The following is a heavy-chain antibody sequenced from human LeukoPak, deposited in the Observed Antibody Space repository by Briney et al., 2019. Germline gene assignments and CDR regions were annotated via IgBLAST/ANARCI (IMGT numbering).Heavy chain of an antibody. CDR1: GFTYSHYG. V-gene: IGHV3-66*01. Sequence: GRSLRLSCAASGFTYSHYGMNWVRQAPGKGLEWVSVIYSGGSTYYADSVKGRFTISRDNSKNTLYLQMNSLRAEDTAVYYCARGGPAAGRFDYWGQATLVTVSS. D-gene: IGHD6-13*01. CDR3: ARGGPAAGRFDY. CDR2: IYSGGST. J-gene: IGHJ4*02.